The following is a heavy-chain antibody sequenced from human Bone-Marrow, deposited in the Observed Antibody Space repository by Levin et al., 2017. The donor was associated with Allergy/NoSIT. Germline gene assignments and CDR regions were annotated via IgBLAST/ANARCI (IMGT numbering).Heavy chain of an antibody. CDR1: GGSLGSNY. CDR3: ARQLPASSYYYMTS. Sequence: PGGSLRLSCAVSGGSLGSNYWTWMRQPPGKGLEWIGYIYYSGSTNYSPYLKSRVTMSVDTSKNQFSLTLTSVTAADTAVYYCARQLPASSYYYMTSGAKGPQSPSP. D-gene: IGHD1-26*01. V-gene: IGHV4-59*08. J-gene: IGHJ6*03. CDR2: IYYSGST.